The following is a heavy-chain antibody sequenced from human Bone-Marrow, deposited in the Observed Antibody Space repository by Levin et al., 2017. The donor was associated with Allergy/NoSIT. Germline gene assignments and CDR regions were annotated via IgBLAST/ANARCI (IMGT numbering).Heavy chain of an antibody. CDR3: ARDWVSYYGSGSYYNEKFTY. CDR1: GGSISSSSYY. J-gene: IGHJ4*02. V-gene: IGHV4-39*07. CDR2: IYYSGST. Sequence: KPSETLSLTCTVSGGSISSSSYYWGWIRQPPGKGLEWIGSIYYSGSTYYNPSLKSRVTISVDTSKNQFSLKLSSVTAADTAVYYCARDWVSYYGSGSYYNEKFTYWGQGTLVTVSS. D-gene: IGHD3-10*01.